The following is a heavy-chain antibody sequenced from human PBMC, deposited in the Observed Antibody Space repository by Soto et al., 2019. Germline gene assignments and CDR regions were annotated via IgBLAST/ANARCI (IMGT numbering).Heavy chain of an antibody. CDR3: AREYCSSTSCQKYYYYYGMDV. J-gene: IGHJ6*02. V-gene: IGHV3-33*01. CDR1: GFIFSSYG. CDR2: IWYDGSNK. D-gene: IGHD2-2*01. Sequence: GGSLRLSCAASGFIFSSYGMHWVRQVPGKGLEWVAVIWYDGSNKYYADSVKGRFTISRDNSKNTLYMQMNSLRAEDTAVYYCAREYCSSTSCQKYYYYYGMDVWGQGTTVTVSS.